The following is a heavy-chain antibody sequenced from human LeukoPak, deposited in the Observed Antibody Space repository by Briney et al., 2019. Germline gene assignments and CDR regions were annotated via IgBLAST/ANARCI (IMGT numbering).Heavy chain of an antibody. CDR2: ISSTSAYI. CDR3: ARDPGRSTTGRLDY. Sequence: GGSLRLSCAASGFPFDSYTLNWFRQAPGKGLEWVSSISSTSAYIYYADSVRGRFTISRDNAKNSLYLQMNSLRAEDTAVFYCARDPGRSTTGRLDYWGQGTLVTVSS. V-gene: IGHV3-21*01. D-gene: IGHD1-1*01. CDR1: GFPFDSYT. J-gene: IGHJ4*02.